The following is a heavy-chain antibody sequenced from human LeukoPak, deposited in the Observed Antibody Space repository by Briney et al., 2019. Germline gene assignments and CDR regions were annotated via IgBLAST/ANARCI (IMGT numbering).Heavy chain of an antibody. CDR3: ARDQRGGSYGYTE. CDR1: GFTFSSYW. J-gene: IGHJ4*02. D-gene: IGHD1-26*01. CDR2: IKQDGSEK. Sequence: PGGSLRLSCAASGFTFSSYWMSWVRQAPGKGLEWVANIKQDGSEKYYVDSVKGRFTISRDNAKNSLYLQMNSLRAEDTAVYYCARDQRGGSYGYTEWGQGTLVTVSS. V-gene: IGHV3-7*01.